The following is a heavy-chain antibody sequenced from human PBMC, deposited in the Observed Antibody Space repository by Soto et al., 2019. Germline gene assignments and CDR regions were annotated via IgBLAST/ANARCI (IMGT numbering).Heavy chain of an antibody. J-gene: IGHJ6*02. D-gene: IGHD6-13*01. V-gene: IGHV4-39*01. Sequence: SETVSLTCTVSGGSISSSGYYWGWIRQPPGKGLEWIGSIYYSGSTYYNPSLKSRVTISVDTSKNQFSLKLSSVTAADTAVYYCAAMAMGAASTCYYYGMDVCGQGTTVTV. CDR3: AAMAMGAASTCYYYGMDV. CDR2: IYYSGST. CDR1: GGSISSSGYY.